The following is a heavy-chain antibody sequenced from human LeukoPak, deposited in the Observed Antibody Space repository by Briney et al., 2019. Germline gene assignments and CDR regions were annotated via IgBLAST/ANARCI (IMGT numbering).Heavy chain of an antibody. CDR1: GFIFSNYA. Sequence: AGGSLRLSCAASGFIFSNYAMSWVRQAPGKGLEWVSAIGGSDGSTYYADSVKGRFTISRDNLKNTLYLQMNSLRAEDTAIYYCARHAGYSSGWYDVGGAFDIWGQGTMVTVSS. CDR2: IGGSDGST. CDR3: ARHAGYSSGWYDVGGAFDI. V-gene: IGHV3-23*01. J-gene: IGHJ3*02. D-gene: IGHD6-19*01.